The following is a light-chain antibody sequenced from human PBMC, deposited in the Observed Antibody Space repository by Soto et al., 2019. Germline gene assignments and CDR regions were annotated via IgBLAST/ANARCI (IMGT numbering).Light chain of an antibody. J-gene: IGLJ1*01. CDR2: TNT. CDR1: SSNVGGNP. CDR3: ASWDDSLNGPV. V-gene: IGLV1-44*01. Sequence: QSVLTQPPSASGTPGQRVTISCSGSSSNVGGNPVNWYQHVPTTAPKLLIYTNTQRPSGVPDRFSGSKSGTSASLAISGLQSEDEPDYYCASWDDSLNGPVFGAGTKVTVL.